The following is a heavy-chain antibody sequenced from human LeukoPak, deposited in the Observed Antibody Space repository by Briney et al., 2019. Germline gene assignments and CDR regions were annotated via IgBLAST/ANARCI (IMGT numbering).Heavy chain of an antibody. CDR1: GGSFSGYY. CDR3: ARQWELASFDY. CDR2: INHSGST. V-gene: IGHV4-34*01. Sequence: PETLSLTCAVYGGSFSGYYWSWIRQPPGKGLEWIGEINHSGSTNYNPSLKSRVTVSLDTSKNQFSLKLSSVTATDTAVYYCARQWELASFDYWGQGTLVTVSS. D-gene: IGHD1-26*01. J-gene: IGHJ4*02.